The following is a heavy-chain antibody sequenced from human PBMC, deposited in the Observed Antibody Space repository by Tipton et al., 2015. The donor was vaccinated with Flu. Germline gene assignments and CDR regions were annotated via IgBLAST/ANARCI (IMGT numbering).Heavy chain of an antibody. D-gene: IGHD1-26*01. Sequence: SLRLSCAASGFTFRTNGMHWVRQAPGKGLEWVAHIRSDETTEYADSVKGRFTISRDNSKDTLYLQMNSLRAEDTAVYFCAREGFGATATKYYYSGMDVWGQGTTVTVSS. CDR1: GFTFRTNG. CDR3: AREGFGATATKYYYSGMDV. V-gene: IGHV3-33*01. J-gene: IGHJ6*02. CDR2: IRSDETTE.